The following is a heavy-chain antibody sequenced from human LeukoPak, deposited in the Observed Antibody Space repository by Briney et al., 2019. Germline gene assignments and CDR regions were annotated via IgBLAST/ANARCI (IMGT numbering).Heavy chain of an antibody. D-gene: IGHD1-26*01. CDR1: GFTFSSYS. V-gene: IGHV3-48*01. J-gene: IGHJ3*02. CDR2: ISSCSSTI. Sequence: GGSLRLSCAASGFTFSSYSMKWVRQAPGKGLEWVSYISSCSSTIYYADSVKGRFTISRDNAKNSLYLQMNGLRAEDTAVYYCARGGTYYNEAFDIWGQGTMVTVSS. CDR3: ARGGTYYNEAFDI.